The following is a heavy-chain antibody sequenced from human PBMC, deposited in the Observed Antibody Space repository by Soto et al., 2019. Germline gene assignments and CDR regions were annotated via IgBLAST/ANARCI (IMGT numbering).Heavy chain of an antibody. Sequence: GGSLRLSCAASGFTFSSYAMHWVRQAPGKGLEWVAVISYDGSNKYYADSVKGRFTISRDNSKNTLYLQMNSLRAEDTAVYYCARDTYYYDSSGYLDVWGQGTTVTVSS. D-gene: IGHD3-22*01. J-gene: IGHJ6*02. CDR2: ISYDGSNK. V-gene: IGHV3-30-3*01. CDR3: ARDTYYYDSSGYLDV. CDR1: GFTFSSYA.